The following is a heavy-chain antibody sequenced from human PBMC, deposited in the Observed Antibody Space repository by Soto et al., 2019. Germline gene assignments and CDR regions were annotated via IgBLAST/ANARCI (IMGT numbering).Heavy chain of an antibody. V-gene: IGHV3-13*04. J-gene: IGHJ6*02. CDR3: ARSLGGSTSMPGMDV. D-gene: IGHD2-2*01. CDR2: IGTAGDT. Sequence: PGGSLRLSCAASGFTFSSYDMHWVRQATGKGLEWVSAIGTAGDTYYPGSVKGRFTISRENAKNSLYLQMNSLRAGDTAVYYCARSLGGSTSMPGMDVWGQGTTVTVSS. CDR1: GFTFSSYD.